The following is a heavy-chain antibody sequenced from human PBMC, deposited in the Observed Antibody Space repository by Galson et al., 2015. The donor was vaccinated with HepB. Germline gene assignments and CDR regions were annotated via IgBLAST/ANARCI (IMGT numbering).Heavy chain of an antibody. CDR1: GSYIGRSSFP. CDR2: IDYSGST. Sequence: LSLTCTVSGSYIGRSSFPWGWIRQPPGKGLEWIGSIDYSGSTYNNPSLKSRVTISVDTSKNQFSLKVTSVTAADTAVYYCAREGSVVVPAAPNVWGKGTTVTVSS. CDR3: AREGSVVVPAAPNV. D-gene: IGHD2-2*01. V-gene: IGHV4-39*07. J-gene: IGHJ6*04.